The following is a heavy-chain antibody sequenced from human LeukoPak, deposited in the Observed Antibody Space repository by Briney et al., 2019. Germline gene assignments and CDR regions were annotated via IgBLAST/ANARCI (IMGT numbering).Heavy chain of an antibody. D-gene: IGHD3-22*01. Sequence: GGSLRLSCAASGFTFSTYAMSWVRQAAGKGLEWVSGISGSGGSTYYADSAKGRFTISRDNSKNTLYLQMNSLRAEDTSVYYCAKDRDHSGYNPEGLDYWGQGTLVTVSS. CDR3: AKDRDHSGYNPEGLDY. CDR1: GFTFSTYA. J-gene: IGHJ4*02. V-gene: IGHV3-23*01. CDR2: ISGSGGST.